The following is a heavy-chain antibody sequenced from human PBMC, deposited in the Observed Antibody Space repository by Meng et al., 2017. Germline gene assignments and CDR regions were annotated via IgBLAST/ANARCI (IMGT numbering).Heavy chain of an antibody. CDR2: INPNSGGT. CDR3: ARSIVATMVFDY. Sequence: GQVVPFGGEVKQPGASGKVSCKASGYTFTGYYMHWVRQAPGQGLEWMGRINPNSGGTNYAQKFQGRVTMTRDTSISTAYMELSRLRSDDTAVYYCARSIVATMVFDYWGQGTLVTVSS. CDR1: GYTFTGYY. J-gene: IGHJ4*02. D-gene: IGHD5-12*01. V-gene: IGHV1-2*06.